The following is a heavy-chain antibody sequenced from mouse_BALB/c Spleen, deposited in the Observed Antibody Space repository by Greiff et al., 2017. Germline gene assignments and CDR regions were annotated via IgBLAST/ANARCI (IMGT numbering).Heavy chain of an antibody. J-gene: IGHJ4*01. CDR3: AREGYDGYLYYYAMDY. D-gene: IGHD2-3*01. V-gene: IGHV3-2*02. CDR1: GYSITSDYA. CDR2: ISYSGST. Sequence: EVHLVESGPGLVKPSQSLSLTCTVTGYSITSDYAWNWIRQFPGNKLEWMGYISYSGSTSYNPSLKSRISITRDTSKNQFFLQLNSVTTEDTATYYCAREGYDGYLYYYAMDYWGQGTSVTVSS.